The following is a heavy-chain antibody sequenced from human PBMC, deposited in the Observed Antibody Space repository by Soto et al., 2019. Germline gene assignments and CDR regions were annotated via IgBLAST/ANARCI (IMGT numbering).Heavy chain of an antibody. CDR3: ARWGIAAGDY. J-gene: IGHJ4*02. CDR1: GFTFSSYG. D-gene: IGHD6-13*01. CDR2: IWYDGSNK. V-gene: IGHV3-33*01. Sequence: QVQLVESGGGVVQPGRSLRLSCAASGFTFSSYGMHWVRQAPGKGLEWVAVIWYDGSNKYYADSVKGRFTISRDNANNTLYLQMNSLRAEDTAVYYCARWGIAAGDYWGQGTLVTVSS.